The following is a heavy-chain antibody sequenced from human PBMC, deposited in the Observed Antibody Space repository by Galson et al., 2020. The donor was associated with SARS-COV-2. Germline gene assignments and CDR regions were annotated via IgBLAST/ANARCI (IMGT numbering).Heavy chain of an antibody. V-gene: IGHV5-51*01. CDR3: ARQTAFYYGSGSYVFAFDI. J-gene: IGHJ3*02. CDR1: GYSFTSYW. CDR2: IYPGDSDT. Sequence: GESLKISCKGSGYSFTSYWIGWVRQMPGKGLEWMGIIYPGDSDTRYSPSFQGQVTISADKSISTAYLQWSSLEASDTAMYYCARQTAFYYGSGSYVFAFDIWGQGTIVTVSS. D-gene: IGHD3-10*01.